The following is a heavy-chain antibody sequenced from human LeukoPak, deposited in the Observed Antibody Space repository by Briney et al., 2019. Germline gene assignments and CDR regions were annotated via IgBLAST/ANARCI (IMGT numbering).Heavy chain of an antibody. CDR1: GFSFSNNG. V-gene: IGHV3-33*01. D-gene: IGHD2-2*01. J-gene: IGHJ5*02. CDR2: IWYDGSNK. Sequence: GGSLRLSCAASGFSFSNNGMHWVRQAPGKGLEWVAVIWYDGSNKYYADSVKGRFTISRDNSKNTLYLQMNSLRVENTAIYNCARGGCRSTSCYYPWGQGTLVTVSS. CDR3: ARGGCRSTSCYYP.